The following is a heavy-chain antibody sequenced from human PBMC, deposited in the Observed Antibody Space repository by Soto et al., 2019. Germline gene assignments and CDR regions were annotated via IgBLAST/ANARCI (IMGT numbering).Heavy chain of an antibody. Sequence: QVQLVQPGAEVKKPGSSVKLSCKASGYNFIAYYIYWVRQAPGQGPEWMGMINPSSGATNYAQEFQGRVTVTRDTSTSTAYLELSSLRSEDAAVYYCAKYCGGDCRHFDAWGQGTLVTVSS. V-gene: IGHV1-46*01. J-gene: IGHJ4*02. D-gene: IGHD2-21*02. CDR2: INPSSGAT. CDR1: GYNFIAYY. CDR3: AKYCGGDCRHFDA.